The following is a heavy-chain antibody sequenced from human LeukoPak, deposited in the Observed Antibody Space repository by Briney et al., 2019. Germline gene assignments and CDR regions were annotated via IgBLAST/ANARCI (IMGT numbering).Heavy chain of an antibody. CDR2: IYYSGST. V-gene: IGHV4-59*01. J-gene: IGHJ1*01. CDR1: GGSLSSYY. CDR3: ARGGANYYGSGSFQL. D-gene: IGHD3-10*01. Sequence: SGTLSLTCTFSGGSLSSYYWSWIRQPPGKGLEAIGYIYYSGSTNYNPSLKSRVTISVDTSKNQFSLKLSSVTAADTAVYYCARGGANYYGSGSFQLWGQGTLVTVSS.